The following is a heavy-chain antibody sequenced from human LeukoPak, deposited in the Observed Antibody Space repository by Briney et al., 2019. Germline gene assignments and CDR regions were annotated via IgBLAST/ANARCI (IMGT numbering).Heavy chain of an antibody. V-gene: IGHV1-18*01. CDR1: GYTFTSYG. J-gene: IGHJ4*02. CDR3: AREYSNGYYYY. D-gene: IGHD3-22*01. CDR2: ISAYNGNT. Sequence: GASVKVSCKASGYTFTSYGISWVRQAPGQGLEWMGWISAYNGNTNYAEKLQGRVIMTTDTSTSTAYMELRSLRSDDTAVYYCAREYSNGYYYYWGQGTLVTVSS.